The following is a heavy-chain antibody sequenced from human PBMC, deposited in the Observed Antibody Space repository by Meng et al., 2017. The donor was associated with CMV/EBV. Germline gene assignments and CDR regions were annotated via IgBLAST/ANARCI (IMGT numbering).Heavy chain of an antibody. V-gene: IGHV3-53*01. CDR2: IYSGGST. J-gene: IGHJ6*02. D-gene: IGHD6-25*01. Sequence: ETLSLTCAVYGGSFSGYYWSWIRQPPGKGLEWVSVIYSGGSTYYADSVKGRFTISRDNSKDTLYLQMNSLRAEDTAVYYCATSGGYYYYGMDVWGQGTTVTVSS. CDR3: ATSGGYYYYGMDV. CDR1: GGSFSGYY.